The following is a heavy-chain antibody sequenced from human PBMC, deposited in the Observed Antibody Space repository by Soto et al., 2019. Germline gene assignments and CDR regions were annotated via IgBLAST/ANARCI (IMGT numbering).Heavy chain of an antibody. D-gene: IGHD1-26*01. CDR3: INIVGTNGSLTRVDH. CDR2: IRNKANNYAT. CDR1: GFTFSDSA. Sequence: EVQLVESGGGLVQPGGSLKLSCAASGFTFSDSAIYWVRQASGKGLEWVGRIRNKANNYATAYHTSVEGRFTISRDDSKNTAFLQMNSLKTDDTAIYYCINIVGTNGSLTRVDHWGQGTLVTVSS. V-gene: IGHV3-73*02. J-gene: IGHJ4*02.